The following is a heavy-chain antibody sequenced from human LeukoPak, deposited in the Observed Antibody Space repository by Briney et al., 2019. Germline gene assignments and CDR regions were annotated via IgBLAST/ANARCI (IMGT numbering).Heavy chain of an antibody. V-gene: IGHV4-59*12. CDR2: IYYSGST. CDR1: GGSISSYY. Sequence: PSETLSLTCTVSGGSISSYYWSWIRQPPGKGLEWIGYIYYSGSTNYNPSLKSRVTISVDTSKNQFSLKLSSVTAADTAVYYCARGPLAGPFDYWGQGTLVTVSS. CDR3: ARGPLAGPFDY. D-gene: IGHD6-19*01. J-gene: IGHJ4*02.